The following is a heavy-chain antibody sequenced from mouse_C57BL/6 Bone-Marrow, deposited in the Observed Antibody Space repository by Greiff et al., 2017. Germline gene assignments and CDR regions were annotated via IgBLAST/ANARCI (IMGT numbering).Heavy chain of an antibody. CDR2: INSDGGST. CDR3: ARLELGQGYFDV. Sequence: EVQLQQSGGGLVQPGESLKLSCESNEYEFPSPDMSLVRNTPAKRLELVAAINSDGGSTYYPDTMERRFNISRDNTKKTLYLQMSSLRSEDTALYYCARLELGQGYFDVWGTGTTVTVSS. J-gene: IGHJ1*03. V-gene: IGHV5-2*01. D-gene: IGHD4-1*01. CDR1: EYEFPSPD.